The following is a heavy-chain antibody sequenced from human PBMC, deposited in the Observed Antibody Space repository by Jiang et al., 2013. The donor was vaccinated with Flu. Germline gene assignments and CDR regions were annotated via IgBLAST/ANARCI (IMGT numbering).Heavy chain of an antibody. CDR1: GYTFTSYA. CDR2: INAGNGNT. D-gene: IGHD3-10*01. J-gene: IGHJ4*02. CDR3: ARVGYDTGIDY. V-gene: IGHV1-3*01. Sequence: GAEVKKPGASVKVSCKASGYTFTSYAMHWVRQAPGQRLEWMGWINAGNGNTKYSQKFQGRVTITRDTSASTAYMELSSLRSEDTAVYYCARVGYDTGIDYWGQGTLVTVSS.